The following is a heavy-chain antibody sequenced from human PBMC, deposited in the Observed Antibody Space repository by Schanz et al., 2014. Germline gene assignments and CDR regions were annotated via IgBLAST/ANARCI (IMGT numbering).Heavy chain of an antibody. Sequence: QVQLVESGGGVVQPGRSLRLSCATSGLNFDYYGMNWVRQAPGTGLEWVANIGYDGSEKYYVDSVKGRFTISRDNSKNTLYLQMNSLRAEDTAVYYCAKDQGSYGSGSYSYFDYWGQGTLATVSS. D-gene: IGHD3-10*01. V-gene: IGHV3-33*06. CDR3: AKDQGSYGSGSYSYFDY. J-gene: IGHJ4*02. CDR1: GLNFDYYG. CDR2: IGYDGSEK.